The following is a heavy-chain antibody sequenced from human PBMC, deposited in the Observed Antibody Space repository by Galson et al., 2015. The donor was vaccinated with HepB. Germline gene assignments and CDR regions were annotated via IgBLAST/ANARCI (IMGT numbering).Heavy chain of an antibody. CDR3: ARDQAWGAGILDY. J-gene: IGHJ4*02. CDR2: INAGNGNT. CDR1: GYTFTSYA. Sequence: SVKVSCKASGYTFTSYAMHWVRQAPGQRLEWMGWINAGNGNTKYSQKFQGRVTITRDTSASTAYMELSSLRSEDTAVYYCARDQAWGAGILDYWGQGTLVTVSS. D-gene: IGHD3-16*01. V-gene: IGHV1-3*01.